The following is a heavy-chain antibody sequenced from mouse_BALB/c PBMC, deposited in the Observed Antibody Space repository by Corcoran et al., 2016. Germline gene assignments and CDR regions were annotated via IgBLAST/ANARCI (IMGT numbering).Heavy chain of an antibody. D-gene: IGHD1-1*01. CDR1: GYTFTSYV. CDR2: INPYNDGT. CDR3: ARDYYGSSYRFAY. Sequence: EVQLQPSGPELVKPGASVKMSCKASGYTFTSYVMHWVKQKPGQGLEWIGYINPYNDGTKYNEKFKGKATLTSDKSSSTAYMELSSLTSEDSAVYYCARDYYGSSYRFAYWGQGTLVTVSA. J-gene: IGHJ3*01. V-gene: IGHV1S136*01.